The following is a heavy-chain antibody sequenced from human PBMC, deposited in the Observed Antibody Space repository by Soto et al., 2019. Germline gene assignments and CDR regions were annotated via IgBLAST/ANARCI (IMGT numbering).Heavy chain of an antibody. CDR1: GYSISSSNW. Sequence: QVQLQESGPGLMKPSDTLSLTCAVSGYSISSSNWWGWIRQPPGKGLEWIGYIYYSGTTYYNPSLKSKVTMSVDTSKNQFSLKLTSVTAVDTAVYYCARREIQGPIDYWGQGTLVTVSS. J-gene: IGHJ4*02. V-gene: IGHV4-28*01. D-gene: IGHD1-26*01. CDR3: ARREIQGPIDY. CDR2: IYYSGTT.